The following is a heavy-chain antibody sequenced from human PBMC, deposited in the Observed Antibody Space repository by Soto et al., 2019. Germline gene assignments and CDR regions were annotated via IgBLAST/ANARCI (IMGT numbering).Heavy chain of an antibody. CDR3: ANRGNPLMDV. V-gene: IGHV1-18*01. Sequence: VQLVQSGGEVKKPGASVKVSCKTSNYNFDSDGITWVRQAPGQGLEWMGWIYVSNGYTNYAQKFEDRVTLTTEISTRTVYMELRSRRSDDTAVYYCANRGNPLMDVWGQGTTVAVSS. CDR2: IYVSNGYT. J-gene: IGHJ6*02. CDR1: NYNFDSDG.